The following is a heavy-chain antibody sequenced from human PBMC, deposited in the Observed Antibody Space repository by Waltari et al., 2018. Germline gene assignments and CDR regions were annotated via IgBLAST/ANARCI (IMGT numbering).Heavy chain of an antibody. Sequence: QVQLVESGGGVVQPGRSLRLSCAASGFTFSSYAMHWVRQAPGKGLEWVAVISYDGSNKYYADSVKGRFTIARDNSKNTLYLQMNSLRAEDTAVYYCASQTGGFDPWGQGTLVTVSS. D-gene: IGHD3-10*01. CDR1: GFTFSSYA. J-gene: IGHJ5*02. CDR2: ISYDGSNK. V-gene: IGHV3-30*01. CDR3: ASQTGGFDP.